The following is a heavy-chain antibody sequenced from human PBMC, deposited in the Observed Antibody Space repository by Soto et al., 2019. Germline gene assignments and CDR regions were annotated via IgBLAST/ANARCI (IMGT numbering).Heavy chain of an antibody. D-gene: IGHD6-19*01. J-gene: IGHJ4*02. CDR3: ALGQDGRGWKY. V-gene: IGHV3-23*05. CDR1: GLTFIDYG. CDR2: LYNPHDTT. Sequence: EVQLLELGGDLVQPGGSLRLSCAASGLTFIDYGINWVRQAPGKGLEWVSGLYNPHDTTSFADSVKGRCTISRDNSKKTLYLEMNSLRVEATGIYVCALGQDGRGWKYWGQGTPVTVSS.